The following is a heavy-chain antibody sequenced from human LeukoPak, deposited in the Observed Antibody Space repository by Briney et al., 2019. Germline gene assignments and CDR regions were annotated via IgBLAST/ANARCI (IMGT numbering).Heavy chain of an antibody. CDR1: GGSISSGDYY. D-gene: IGHD1-7*01. CDR2: IYYSGST. Sequence: SETLSLTCTVSGGSISSGDYYWSWIRQHPGKGLEWIGYIYYSGSTYYNPSLKSRVTISVDTSKNQFSLKLSSVTAADTAVYYCAGEEAGTTGYWGQGTLVTVSS. J-gene: IGHJ4*02. V-gene: IGHV4-31*03. CDR3: AGEEAGTTGY.